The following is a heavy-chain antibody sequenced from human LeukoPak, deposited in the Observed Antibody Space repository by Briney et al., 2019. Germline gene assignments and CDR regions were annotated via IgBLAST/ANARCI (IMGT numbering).Heavy chain of an antibody. CDR3: ARVTIFGVVPYYFDY. Sequence: SETLSLTCAVYGGSFSGYYWSWIRQPPGKGLEWIGEINHSGSTNYNPSLKSQVTISVDTSKNQFSLRLSSVTAADTAVYYCARVTIFGVVPYYFDYWGQGTLVTVSS. V-gene: IGHV4-34*01. D-gene: IGHD3-3*01. CDR2: INHSGST. CDR1: GGSFSGYY. J-gene: IGHJ4*02.